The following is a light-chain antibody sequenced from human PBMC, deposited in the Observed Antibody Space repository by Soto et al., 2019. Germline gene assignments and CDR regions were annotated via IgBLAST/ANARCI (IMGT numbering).Light chain of an antibody. Sequence: EIVLTQSPATLSLSPGERATLSCRASQSISTSLAWYQQKPGQAPRLLISDASDRAAGIPARFNGSGSGTDFTLTISGLEPEDSAVYYCQQRYSWPLGTFGQGTKVEIK. J-gene: IGKJ1*01. CDR2: DAS. V-gene: IGKV3-11*01. CDR1: QSISTS. CDR3: QQRYSWPLGT.